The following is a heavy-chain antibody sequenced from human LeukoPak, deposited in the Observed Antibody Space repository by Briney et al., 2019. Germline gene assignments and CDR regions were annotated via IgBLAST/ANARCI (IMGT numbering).Heavy chain of an antibody. CDR1: GYTFTGYY. D-gene: IGHD6-13*01. CDR2: INPNSGST. J-gene: IGHJ4*02. CDR3: ARDPRIAAAGTEYYFDY. Sequence: ASVKVSCKASGYTFTGYYMHWVRQAPGQGLEWMGWINPNSGSTNYAQKFQGRVTMTRDTSISTAYMELSRLRSDDTAVYYCARDPRIAAAGTEYYFDYWGQETLVTVSS. V-gene: IGHV1-2*02.